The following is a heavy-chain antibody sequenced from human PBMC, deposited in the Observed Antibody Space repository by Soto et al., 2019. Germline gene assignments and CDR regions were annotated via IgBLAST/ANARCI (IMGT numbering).Heavy chain of an antibody. CDR2: IVPIFGTT. CDR3: ARVEAVAGLYNYHGLDV. J-gene: IGHJ6*02. V-gene: IGHV1-69*12. D-gene: IGHD6-19*01. CDR1: GGTFSNYA. Sequence: QVQLVQSGAEVKKPGSSVKVSCKVSGGTFSNYAIDWVRLAPGHGLEWMGGIVPIFGTTYYTKKFQGRATIIADDSTTTDYLEMSSLRSEDTAIYYCARVEAVAGLYNYHGLDVWGQGTAVTVSS.